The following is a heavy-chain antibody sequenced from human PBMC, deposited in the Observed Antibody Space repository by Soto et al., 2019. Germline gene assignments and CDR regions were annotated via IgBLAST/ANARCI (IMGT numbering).Heavy chain of an antibody. CDR2: IIPIFGTA. J-gene: IGHJ6*02. CDR3: ARERLTGTTTFYYYYGMDV. D-gene: IGHD1-7*01. CDR1: GGTFSSYA. Sequence: QVQLVQSGAEVKKPGSSVKVSCKASGGTFSSYAISWVRQAPGQGLEWMGGIIPIFGTANYAQKFQGRVTITADESMSTAYMELSSLRSEDTAVYYCARERLTGTTTFYYYYGMDVWGQGTTVTVSS. V-gene: IGHV1-69*01.